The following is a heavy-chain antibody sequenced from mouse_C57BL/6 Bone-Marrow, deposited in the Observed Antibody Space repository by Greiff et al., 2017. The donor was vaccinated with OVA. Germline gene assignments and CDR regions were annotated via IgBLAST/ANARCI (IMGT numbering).Heavy chain of an antibody. CDR3: TARTRRDYFDY. V-gene: IGHV6-3*01. J-gene: IGHJ2*01. Sequence: EVQLQQSGGGLVQPGGSMKLSCVASGFTFSNYWMNWVRQSPEKGLEWVAQIRLKSDNYATHYAESVKGRFTISRDDSKSSVYLQMNNLRAEDTGIYYCTARTRRDYFDYWGQGTTLTVSS. CDR1: GFTFSNYW. CDR2: IRLKSDNYAT.